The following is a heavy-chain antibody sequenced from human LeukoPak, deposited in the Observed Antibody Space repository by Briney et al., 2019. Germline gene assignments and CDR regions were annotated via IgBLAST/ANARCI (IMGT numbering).Heavy chain of an antibody. CDR1: GGSFSGYY. D-gene: IGHD3-10*01. J-gene: IGHJ3*02. V-gene: IGHV4-34*01. CDR3: ARRMVRGAPRGGAFDI. Sequence: SETLSLTCAVYGGSFSGYYWSWIRQPPGKGLEWIGEINHSGSTNYNPSLKSRVTISVDTSKNQFSLKLSSVTAADTAVYYCARRMVRGAPRGGAFDIWGQGTMVTVSS. CDR2: INHSGST.